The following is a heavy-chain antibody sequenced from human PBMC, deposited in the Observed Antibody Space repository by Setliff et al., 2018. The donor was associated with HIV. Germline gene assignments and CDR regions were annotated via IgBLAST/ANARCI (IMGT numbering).Heavy chain of an antibody. D-gene: IGHD7-27*01. CDR3: ASTSMGMTRKPIWYYHMDV. CDR1: GGSIENLY. V-gene: IGHV4-59*11. Sequence: SETLSLTCTVSGGSIENLYWTWIRQPSGRGLEWIGYVYSTGSTKYNPSLKSRATMSDDTSKNQSSLTLTSVSAADTAVYYCASTSMGMTRKPIWYYHMDVWGHGITVTVSS. J-gene: IGHJ6*03. CDR2: VYSTGST.